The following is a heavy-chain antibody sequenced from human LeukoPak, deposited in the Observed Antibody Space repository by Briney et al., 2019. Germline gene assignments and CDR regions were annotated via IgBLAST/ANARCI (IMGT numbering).Heavy chain of an antibody. D-gene: IGHD3-22*01. J-gene: IGHJ4*02. CDR3: ANYDNSGNYYVNY. Sequence: PGGSLRLSCAASGFTFSGSAMHWVRQASGKGLEWVGRIRTKSNNYATTYGASVKGRFTIPRDDSKNTAYLQMNSLKTEDTAVYYCANYDNSGNYYVNYWGQGTLVTVSS. CDR1: GFTFSGSA. V-gene: IGHV3-73*01. CDR2: IRTKSNNYAT.